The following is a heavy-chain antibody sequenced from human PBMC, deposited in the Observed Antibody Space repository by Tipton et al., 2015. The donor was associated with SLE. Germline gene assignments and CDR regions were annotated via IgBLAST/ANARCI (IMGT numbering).Heavy chain of an antibody. CDR2: INGDGSNT. D-gene: IGHD1-1*01. V-gene: IGHV3-74*01. CDR3: ASTGTGYTNR. Sequence: GSLRLSCAASGFTFSSYWMDWVRQGPGKGLVWVSRINGDGSNTKYEDSVKGRFIISRDNAKKTLYLQMNSLRVEDTAVYYCASTGTGYTNRWGQGALVTVSS. CDR1: GFTFSSYW. J-gene: IGHJ4*02.